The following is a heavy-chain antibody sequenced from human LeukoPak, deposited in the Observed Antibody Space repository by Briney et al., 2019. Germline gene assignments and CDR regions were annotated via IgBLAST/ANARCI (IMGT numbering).Heavy chain of an antibody. J-gene: IGHJ4*02. CDR1: GFTFSSYS. CDR2: ISSSSCYV. V-gene: IGHV3-21*01. Sequence: GGPLRLSCAASGFTFSSYSMNWVRQAPGKGLEWVSSISSSSCYVYYADSVKGRFTISRDNAKNSLYLQMNSLRAEDTAVYYCARGARLWEWYFDYWGQGTLVTVSS. D-gene: IGHD3-3*01. CDR3: ARGARLWEWYFDY.